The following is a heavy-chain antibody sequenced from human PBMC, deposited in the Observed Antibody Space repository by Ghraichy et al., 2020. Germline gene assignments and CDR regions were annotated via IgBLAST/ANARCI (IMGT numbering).Heavy chain of an antibody. D-gene: IGHD2-15*01. J-gene: IGHJ4*02. Sequence: GGSLRLSCAASRFTFSAYSMYWVRQAPGKGLEWVAVISYDGSQTSYADSVKGRFTISRDNPNNTLFLHVKSLGREDTAVYYCASGYCSGGSCHPLDYWGQGTLVTVSS. V-gene: IGHV3-30*04. CDR3: ASGYCSGGSCHPLDY. CDR1: RFTFSAYS. CDR2: ISYDGSQT.